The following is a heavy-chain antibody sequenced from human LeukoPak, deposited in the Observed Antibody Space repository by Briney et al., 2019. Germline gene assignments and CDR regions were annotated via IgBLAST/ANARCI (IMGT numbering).Heavy chain of an antibody. CDR2: IYYSGST. D-gene: IGHD3-22*01. CDR3: ARSYYYDSTPFDP. V-gene: IGHV4-59*08. J-gene: IGHJ5*02. Sequence: SETLSLTCTVSGGSISSYYWSWIRQPPGKGLEWIGYIYYSGSTNYNPSLKSRVTISVDTSKNQFSLKLSSVTAADTAVYYCARSYYYDSTPFDPWGQGTLVAVSS. CDR1: GGSISSYY.